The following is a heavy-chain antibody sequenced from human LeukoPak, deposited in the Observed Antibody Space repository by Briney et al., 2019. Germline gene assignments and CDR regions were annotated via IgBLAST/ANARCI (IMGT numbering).Heavy chain of an antibody. V-gene: IGHV3-30-3*01. D-gene: IGHD3-22*01. Sequence: HPGGSLRLSCAASGFTFSSYAMHWVRQAPGKGLEWVAVISYDGSNKYYADSVKGRFTISRDNSKNTLYLQMNSLRAEDTAVYYCARANYDSSGYYFDYWGQGTLVTVSS. CDR2: ISYDGSNK. CDR1: GFTFSSYA. CDR3: ARANYDSSGYYFDY. J-gene: IGHJ4*02.